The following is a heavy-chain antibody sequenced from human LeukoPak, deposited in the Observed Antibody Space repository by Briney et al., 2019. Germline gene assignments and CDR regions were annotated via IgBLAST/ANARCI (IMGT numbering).Heavy chain of an antibody. CDR1: GGSISSGCYY. CDR3: ARGANFYYYGMDV. CDR2: IYYSGST. J-gene: IGHJ6*02. D-gene: IGHD4/OR15-4a*01. V-gene: IGHV4-31*03. Sequence: SETLSLTCTVSGGSISSGCYYWSWIRQHPGKGLEWIGYIYYSGSTYYNPSLKSRVTISVDTSKNQFSLKLSSVTAADTAVYYCARGANFYYYGMDVWGQGTTVTVSS.